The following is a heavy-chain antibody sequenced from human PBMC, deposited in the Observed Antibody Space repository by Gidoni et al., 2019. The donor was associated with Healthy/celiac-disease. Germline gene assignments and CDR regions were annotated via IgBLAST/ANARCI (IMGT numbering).Heavy chain of an antibody. D-gene: IGHD2-15*01. J-gene: IGHJ2*01. CDR3: ARGAPPDQFTLWYSSVYFDL. CDR1: GFALSSES. CDR2: ISSSSSYI. V-gene: IGHV3-21*01. Sequence: AACGFALSSESMKWVRQAPGKGLEWVSSISSSSSYIYYADSVKGRFTISRDNAKNSLYLQMNSLRAEATPVYYCARGAPPDQFTLWYSSVYFDLWGRGTLVTVSS.